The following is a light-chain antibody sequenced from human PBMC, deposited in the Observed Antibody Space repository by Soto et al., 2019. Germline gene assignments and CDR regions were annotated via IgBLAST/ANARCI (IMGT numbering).Light chain of an antibody. CDR3: QQYGSSPXT. CDR2: GAS. V-gene: IGKV3-20*01. J-gene: IGKJ2*01. Sequence: EIVLTQSPGTLSLSPGERATLSCRASQSVSSSYLAWYQQKPGQAPRLLIYGASSRATGIPDRFSGSGSGTDFXLTIXXXXXXXXXVYYCQQYGSSPXTFGQGTKL. CDR1: QSVSSSY.